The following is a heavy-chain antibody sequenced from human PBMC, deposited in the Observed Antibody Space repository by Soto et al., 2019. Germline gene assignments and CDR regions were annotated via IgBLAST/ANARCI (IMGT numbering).Heavy chain of an antibody. Sequence: GGSLRLSCAASGFTFSSYSMNWVRQAPGKGLEWVSSISSSSSYIYYADSVKGRFTISRDNAKNSLYLQMNSLRAEDTAVYYCARDAENYSSSSDWYFDLWGRGTLVTVSS. V-gene: IGHV3-21*01. CDR1: GFTFSSYS. CDR3: ARDAENYSSSSDWYFDL. CDR2: ISSSSSYI. J-gene: IGHJ2*01. D-gene: IGHD6-6*01.